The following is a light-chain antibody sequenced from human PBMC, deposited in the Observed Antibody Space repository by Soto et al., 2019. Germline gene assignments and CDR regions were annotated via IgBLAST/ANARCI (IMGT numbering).Light chain of an antibody. Sequence: DIQMTQSPSSLSASVGDRVTITCQASQDIDNSLNWFQQKPGKAPNLLISHASNLATGVPSRFSGSGSGTDFTFTISSLQPEDIATYFCQQFDNLPLTFGGGTKVEI. J-gene: IGKJ4*01. V-gene: IGKV1-33*01. CDR3: QQFDNLPLT. CDR1: QDIDNS. CDR2: HAS.